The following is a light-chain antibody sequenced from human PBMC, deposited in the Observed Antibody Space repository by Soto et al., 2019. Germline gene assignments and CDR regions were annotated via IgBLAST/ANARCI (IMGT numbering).Light chain of an antibody. CDR1: QIINTY. V-gene: IGKV1-39*01. CDR3: QQSFSNMVT. J-gene: IGKJ4*01. CDR2: LAS. Sequence: IQVTQSPSSLSASVGDRVTITCRASQIINTYLNWYRQKSGKAPELLIFLASTLQTGVPSRFSGSGSGTNFSLTISGLQPDDFATYYCQQSFSNMVTFGGGTKVQI.